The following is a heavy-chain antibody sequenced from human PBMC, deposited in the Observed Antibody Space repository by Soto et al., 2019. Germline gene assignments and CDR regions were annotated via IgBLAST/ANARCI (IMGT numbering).Heavy chain of an antibody. J-gene: IGHJ3*01. CDR3: ARDVSPGSSSLYLDAFDV. D-gene: IGHD6-13*01. Sequence: EVQLEESGGDLVQPGGSLRLSCAASGFTLSAYWMTWVRQAPGKGLEWVANINRDGSKKSYLDSVRGRFTISRANVGNSLYLQMDSLRADDTALYYCARDVSPGSSSLYLDAFDVWGQGTVVTVSS. CDR2: INRDGSKK. V-gene: IGHV3-7*05. CDR1: GFTLSAYW.